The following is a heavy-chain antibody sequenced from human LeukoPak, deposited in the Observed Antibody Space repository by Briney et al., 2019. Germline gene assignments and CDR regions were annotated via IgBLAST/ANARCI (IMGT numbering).Heavy chain of an antibody. D-gene: IGHD3-16*02. CDR3: ATDIMITFGGVIVSDY. CDR1: GYTLTELS. V-gene: IGHV1-24*01. J-gene: IGHJ4*02. CDR2: FDPEDGET. Sequence: ASVKVSCKVSGYTLTELSMHWVRQAPGKGLEWMGGFDPEDGETIYAQKFQGRVTMTEDTSTDTAYMELSGLRSEDTAVYYCATDIMITFGGVIVSDYWGQGTLVTVSS.